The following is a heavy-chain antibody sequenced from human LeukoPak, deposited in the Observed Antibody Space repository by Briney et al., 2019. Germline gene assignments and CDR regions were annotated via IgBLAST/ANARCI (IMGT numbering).Heavy chain of an antibody. Sequence: ASVKVSCKASGGTFISYAISWVRQAPGQGLEWMEGIIPIFGTANYAQKFQGRVTITADESTSTAYMELSSLRSEDTAVYYCARETLYYDSSGYYDYWGQGTLVTVSS. V-gene: IGHV1-69*13. J-gene: IGHJ4*02. D-gene: IGHD3-22*01. CDR1: GGTFISYA. CDR2: IIPIFGTA. CDR3: ARETLYYDSSGYYDY.